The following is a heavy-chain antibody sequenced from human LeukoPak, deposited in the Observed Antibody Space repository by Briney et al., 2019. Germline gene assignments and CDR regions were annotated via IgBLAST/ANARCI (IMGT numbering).Heavy chain of an antibody. CDR2: IIPILGIA. CDR3: ARDTDYGGNSTYYYGMDV. D-gene: IGHD4-23*01. CDR1: GGTFSSYA. V-gene: IGHV1-69*04. Sequence: SVKASCKASGGTFSSYAISWLRQAPGQGLEWMGRIIPILGIANYAQKFQGRVTITADKSTSTAYMELSSLRSEDTAVYYCARDTDYGGNSTYYYGMDVWGQGTTVTVSS. J-gene: IGHJ6*02.